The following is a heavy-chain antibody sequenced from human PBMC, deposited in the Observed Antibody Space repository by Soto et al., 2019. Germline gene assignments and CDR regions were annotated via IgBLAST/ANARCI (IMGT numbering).Heavy chain of an antibody. D-gene: IGHD4-17*01. Sequence: GGSLRLSCAASGFTVSSNYMSWVRQAPGKGLEWVSVIYSGGSTYYADSEKGRFTISRDNSKNTLYLQMNSLRAEDTAVYYCARDRGNYGDYGGAFDIGGQGTMVTVSS. CDR1: GFTVSSNY. J-gene: IGHJ3*02. V-gene: IGHV3-66*02. CDR3: ARDRGNYGDYGGAFDI. CDR2: IYSGGST.